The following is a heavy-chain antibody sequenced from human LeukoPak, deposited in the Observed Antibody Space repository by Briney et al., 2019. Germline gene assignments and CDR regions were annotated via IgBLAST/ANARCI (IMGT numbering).Heavy chain of an antibody. D-gene: IGHD1-1*01. CDR2: IGTAGDT. V-gene: IGHV3-13*01. Sequence: TGGSLRLSCAASGFTFSDYDMHWVHQATGKGLEWVSAIGTAGDTYYTGSVKGRFTISRENAKNSLYLQMNSLRAGDTAVYYCVRVAKERVGGVYYFDYWGQGTPVTVSS. J-gene: IGHJ4*02. CDR3: VRVAKERVGGVYYFDY. CDR1: GFTFSDYD.